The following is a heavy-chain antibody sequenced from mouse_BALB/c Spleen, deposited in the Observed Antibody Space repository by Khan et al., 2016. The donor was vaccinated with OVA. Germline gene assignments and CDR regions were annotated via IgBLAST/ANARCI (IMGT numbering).Heavy chain of an antibody. Sequence: QVQLKQSGPEVKKPGETVKISCKASGHTFTKFGMNWVKQAPGKGLKWMGWINTYTGEPTYADDFNGRFAFSLETSASTASLQINNLKNEDTATYFCARPPYFSYVLDNWGQGTSVTVSS. J-gene: IGHJ4*01. CDR2: INTYTGEP. V-gene: IGHV9-3-1*01. CDR3: ARPPYFSYVLDN. CDR1: GHTFTKFG. D-gene: IGHD2-10*01.